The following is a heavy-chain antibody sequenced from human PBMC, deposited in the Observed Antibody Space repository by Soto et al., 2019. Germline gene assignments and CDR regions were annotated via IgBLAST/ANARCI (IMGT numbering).Heavy chain of an antibody. V-gene: IGHV4-4*02. J-gene: IGHJ4*02. Sequence: QVQLQESGPGLVKPSGTLSLTCVVSGGSISGRNWWSWVCQAPGKGLEWIGEVFHSGDTTYTPSLRSRVTISVDKSKNQFSLKLNSVTAADTAVYYCARLIYDSRLNYFYFDFWGQGALVTVSS. CDR2: VFHSGDT. CDR1: GGSISGRNW. CDR3: ARLIYDSRLNYFYFDF. D-gene: IGHD3-22*01.